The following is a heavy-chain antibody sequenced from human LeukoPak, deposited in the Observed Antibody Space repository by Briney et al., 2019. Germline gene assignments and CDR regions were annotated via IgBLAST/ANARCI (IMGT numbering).Heavy chain of an antibody. V-gene: IGHV4-30-4*01. CDR2: IYYTGIT. Sequence: PSQTLSLTCTVSGGSVSRGDYYWNWIRQPPGKGLEWIGYIYYTGITYYNPSLKSRVTMSVDTSKNQFSLKLNSVTAADTAVYYCASGEVATSQFDPWGQGTLVTVSS. CDR3: ASGEVATSQFDP. CDR1: GGSVSRGDYY. J-gene: IGHJ5*02. D-gene: IGHD5-24*01.